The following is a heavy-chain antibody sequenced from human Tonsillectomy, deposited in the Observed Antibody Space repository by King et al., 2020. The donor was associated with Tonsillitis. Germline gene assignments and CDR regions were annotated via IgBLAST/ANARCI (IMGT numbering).Heavy chain of an antibody. CDR1: GFTFSNAW. Sequence: DVQLVESGGGLVKPGGSLRLSCAASGFTFSNAWMSWVRQAPGKGLEWVGRIKSKTDGGTTDYAAPVKGRFTISRDDSKNTLYLQMNSLKTEDTAVYYCTTAVIVVVPAAMPFDYWGQGTLVTVSS. V-gene: IGHV3-15*01. J-gene: IGHJ4*02. CDR3: TTAVIVVVPAAMPFDY. CDR2: IKSKTDGGTT. D-gene: IGHD2-2*01.